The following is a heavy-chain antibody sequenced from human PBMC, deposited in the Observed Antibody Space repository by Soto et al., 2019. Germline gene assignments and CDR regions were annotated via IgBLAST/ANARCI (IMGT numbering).Heavy chain of an antibody. J-gene: IGHJ4*02. CDR3: ARSEATGLDY. CDR2: AHHSGRT. CDR1: GGSMSSSNW. D-gene: IGHD1-26*01. V-gene: IGHV4-4*02. Sequence: QVQLQESGPGLVKPSGTLSLTCTVSGGSMSSSNWWNWVRQSPGKGLEWIGEAHHSGRTNYNPSLKSRVTISGDKSKNHCSLKLSSVTAADTAVYYCARSEATGLDYWGQGTLVTVSS.